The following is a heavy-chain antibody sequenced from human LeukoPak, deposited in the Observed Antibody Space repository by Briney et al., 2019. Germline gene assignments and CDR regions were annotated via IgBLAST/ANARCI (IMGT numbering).Heavy chain of an antibody. CDR1: GGSISSGGYS. D-gene: IGHD6-13*01. V-gene: IGHV4-34*01. J-gene: IGHJ5*02. CDR3: ARGYFTYSIYNWFDP. Sequence: SETLSLTCAVSGGSISSGGYSWSWIRQPPGKGLEWIGEINHSGSTNYNPSLKSRVTISVDTSKNQFSLKLSSVTAADTAVYYCARGYFTYSIYNWFDPWGQGTLVTVSS. CDR2: INHSGST.